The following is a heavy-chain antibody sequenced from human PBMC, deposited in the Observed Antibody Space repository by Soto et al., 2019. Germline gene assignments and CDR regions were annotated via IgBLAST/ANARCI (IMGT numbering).Heavy chain of an antibody. J-gene: IGHJ6*02. CDR1: GYTFTGYY. CDR3: ARDCGSYYYYYGMDV. D-gene: IGHD1-26*01. Sequence: ASVKVSCKASGYTFTGYYMHWVRQAPGQGLEWMGWINPNSGGTNYAQKFQGRVTMTRDTSISTAYMELSRLRSDDTAVYYCARDCGSYYYYYGMDVWGQGTTVTVSS. CDR2: INPNSGGT. V-gene: IGHV1-2*02.